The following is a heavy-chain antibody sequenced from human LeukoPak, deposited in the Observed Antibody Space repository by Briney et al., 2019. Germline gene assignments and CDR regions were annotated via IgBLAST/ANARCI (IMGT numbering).Heavy chain of an antibody. V-gene: IGHV3-74*01. CDR1: GFTFSSYW. CDR3: ARVAYGSSWYIDY. J-gene: IGHJ4*02. CDR2: INSDGRST. D-gene: IGHD6-13*01. Sequence: GGSLRLSCAASGFTFSSYWMHWVRQVPGKGLVWVSRINSDGRSTSYADSVRGRFTISRDNAKNTLYLQMNSLTAEDTAVYYCARVAYGSSWYIDYWGQGNLVTVSS.